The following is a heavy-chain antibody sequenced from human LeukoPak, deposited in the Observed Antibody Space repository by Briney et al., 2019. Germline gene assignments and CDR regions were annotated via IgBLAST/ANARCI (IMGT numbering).Heavy chain of an antibody. Sequence: GESLKISCKASGYSFRTYWIGWVRQMPGKGLEWMGIIYPGDSGTKYSPSFQGQVSISVDKSLSTAYLQWSSLKASDTAMYYCARHYDILTGFDYWGQGTLVTVSS. CDR3: ARHYDILTGFDY. V-gene: IGHV5-51*01. D-gene: IGHD3-9*01. CDR1: GYSFRTYW. J-gene: IGHJ4*02. CDR2: IYPGDSGT.